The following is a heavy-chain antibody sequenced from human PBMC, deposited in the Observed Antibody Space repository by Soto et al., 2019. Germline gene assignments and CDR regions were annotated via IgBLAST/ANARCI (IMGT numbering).Heavy chain of an antibody. J-gene: IGHJ5*02. CDR2: IYYSGRT. V-gene: IGHV4-39*02. Sequence: QLQLQESGPGLVKPSEPLSLTCTVSGASISSSSYYWGWIRKPPGKGLEYIGNIYYSGRTYYNPSLKSRAHISVDTSKNHFSLKQSSVTAADTAVYYCGRRIGPWLVSWGQGTLVTVSS. CDR3: GRRIGPWLVS. D-gene: IGHD6-19*01. CDR1: GASISSSSYY.